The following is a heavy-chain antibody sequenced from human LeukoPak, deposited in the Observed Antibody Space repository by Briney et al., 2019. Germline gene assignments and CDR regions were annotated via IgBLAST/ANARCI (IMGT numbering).Heavy chain of an antibody. J-gene: IGHJ5*02. D-gene: IGHD3-10*02. Sequence: GGSLRLSCVASGYNFSPYWMSWVRQTPGKGLEWVASISNGGYATYYVDSVRGRFTISRDDAKNSLFLQMNGLGADDTAVYYCTRENYVPDSWGQGTLVTVSS. CDR1: GYNFSPYW. CDR3: TRENYVPDS. CDR2: ISNGGYAT. V-gene: IGHV3-7*03.